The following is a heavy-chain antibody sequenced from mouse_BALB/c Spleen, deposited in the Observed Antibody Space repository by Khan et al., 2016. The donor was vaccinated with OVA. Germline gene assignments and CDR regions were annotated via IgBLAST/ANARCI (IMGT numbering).Heavy chain of an antibody. Sequence: QVQLKESGPGLVAPSQSLSITCTVSGFSLTSYGVHWVRQPPGKGLEWLVVIWSDGKTTYNSTLKSRLSISKDNSKSQVFLKMNSHQTDDTAMYYCARNTHMMTTVMDYWGQGTSVTVSS. D-gene: IGHD2-4*01. CDR2: IWSDGKT. V-gene: IGHV2-6*02. J-gene: IGHJ4*01. CDR3: ARNTHMMTTVMDY. CDR1: GFSLTSYG.